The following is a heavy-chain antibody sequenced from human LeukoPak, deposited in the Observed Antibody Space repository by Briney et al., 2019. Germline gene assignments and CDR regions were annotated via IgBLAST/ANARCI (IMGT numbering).Heavy chain of an antibody. Sequence: ASVKVSCKASGYTFTSYGISWVRQAPGQGLEWMGWISAYNGNTNYAQELQGRVTMTTDTSTSTAYMELRSLRSDDTAVYYCARGRGYSYGRADWYFDLWGRGTLVTVSS. J-gene: IGHJ2*01. CDR2: ISAYNGNT. CDR3: ARGRGYSYGRADWYFDL. V-gene: IGHV1-18*04. D-gene: IGHD5-18*01. CDR1: GYTFTSYG.